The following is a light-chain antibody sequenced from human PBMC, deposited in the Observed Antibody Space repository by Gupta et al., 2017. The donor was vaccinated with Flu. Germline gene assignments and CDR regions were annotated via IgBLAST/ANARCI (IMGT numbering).Light chain of an antibody. Sequence: SYVLTQPPSVSVAPGQTARITCGGDTIGSRSVHWYQQRPGQAPVLVTHDDSDRPSGIPERISGSSSGNTATLTVNRVEAGDEADYYCQVWDSRSDHWVFGGGTRLTVL. CDR2: DDS. CDR3: QVWDSRSDHWV. CDR1: TIGSRS. V-gene: IGLV3-21*02. J-gene: IGLJ3*02.